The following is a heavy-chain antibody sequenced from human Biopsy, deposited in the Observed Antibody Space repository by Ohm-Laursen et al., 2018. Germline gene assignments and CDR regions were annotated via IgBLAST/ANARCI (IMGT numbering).Heavy chain of an antibody. Sequence: SLRLSCAATGFTFSSYGMSWLRQAPGKGLEWVSAINARGGGTIYADSVKGRFTISRDNAKNSLYLQMNSLRDEGTVLYYCVRDRDHYYDKSDYKIGDGVWGHGTLVTVSS. D-gene: IGHD3-22*01. CDR3: VRDRDHYYDKSDYKIGDGV. CDR2: INARGGGT. V-gene: IGHV3-23*01. CDR1: GFTFSSYG. J-gene: IGHJ4*01.